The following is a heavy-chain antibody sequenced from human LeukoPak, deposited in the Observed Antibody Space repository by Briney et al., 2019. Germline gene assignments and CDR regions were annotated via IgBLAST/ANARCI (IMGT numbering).Heavy chain of an antibody. V-gene: IGHV4-4*07. D-gene: IGHD4-11*01. CDR3: AKERGYSNYVRSFDF. CDR2: IYPSGST. CDR1: GGSITAYY. Sequence: SETLSLTCTVSGGSITAYYWSWIRQPAGKGLEWIGRIYPSGSTNYSPSLKSRVTMSVDTSKNQFSLILTSMTAADTAMYFCAKERGYSNYVRSFDFRGQGTMVTVSS. J-gene: IGHJ3*01.